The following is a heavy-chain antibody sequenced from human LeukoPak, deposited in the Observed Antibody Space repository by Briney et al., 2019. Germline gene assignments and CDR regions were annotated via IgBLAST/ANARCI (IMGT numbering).Heavy chain of an antibody. CDR3: ARDLSRAGDNGFDP. J-gene: IGHJ5*02. V-gene: IGHV3-66*01. D-gene: IGHD6-13*01. CDR2: IYSGGST. Sequence: PGGSLRLSCAASGFTLSSNYMSWVRQAPEKGLEYVSVIYSGGSTYYAASEKGRFTISRDNSKNTLYLQMNSLGAEDTAVYYCARDLSRAGDNGFDPWGQGTLVTVSS. CDR1: GFTLSSNY.